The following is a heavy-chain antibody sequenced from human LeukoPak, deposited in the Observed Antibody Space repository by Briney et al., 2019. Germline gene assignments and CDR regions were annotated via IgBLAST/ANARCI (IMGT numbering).Heavy chain of an antibody. CDR2: KSTSGST. CDR1: GASINSYY. D-gene: IGHD2-2*01. V-gene: IGHV4-4*07. CDR3: ARELPAVSRSFDY. Sequence: SETLSLTCNVSGASINSYYWTWIRQPAGKGLEWIGRKSTSGSTNYNPSLKSRVTMSEDTSRNQFSLRLNSVTAADTAVYYCARELPAVSRSFDYWGQGTLVTVSS. J-gene: IGHJ4*02.